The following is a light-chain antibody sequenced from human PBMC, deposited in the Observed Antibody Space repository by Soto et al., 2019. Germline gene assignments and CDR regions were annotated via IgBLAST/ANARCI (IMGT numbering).Light chain of an antibody. CDR2: DAS. Sequence: EIVLTQSPATLSLSPGERATLSCRASQSVSSFLGWYQQKPGQAPRLLIYDASNRAPGIPARFSGSGSGTDFTLTISSLEPEGFAVYYCQQRSSWTFGQGTKVEIK. V-gene: IGKV3-11*01. J-gene: IGKJ1*01. CDR1: QSVSSF. CDR3: QQRSSWT.